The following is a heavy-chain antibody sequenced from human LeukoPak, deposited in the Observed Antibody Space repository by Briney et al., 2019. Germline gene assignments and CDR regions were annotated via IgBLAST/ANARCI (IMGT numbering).Heavy chain of an antibody. CDR2: IKPEGKEK. V-gene: IGHV3-7*04. D-gene: IGHD1-26*01. Sequence: PGGSLRLSCAASGFTFSPYWMSWVRQAPGKGLEWVANIKPEGKEKFYVDSVKGRFTISRDNANNSVFLQMNSLTAEDTAVYYCARDGIDYWGQGTLVTVSS. J-gene: IGHJ4*02. CDR3: ARDGIDY. CDR1: GFTFSPYW.